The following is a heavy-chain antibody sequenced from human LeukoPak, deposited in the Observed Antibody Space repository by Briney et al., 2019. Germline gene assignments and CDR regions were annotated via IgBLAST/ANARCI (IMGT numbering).Heavy chain of an antibody. CDR3: AKKGRAWAAGPLGDSYFDY. CDR2: ISWNSGSI. Sequence: PGGSLRLSCAASGFTFDDYAMHWVRQAPGKGLEWVSGISWNSGSIGYADSVKGRFTISRDNAKNSLYLQMNSLRAEDTALYYCAKKGRAWAAGPLGDSYFDYWGQGTLVTVSS. V-gene: IGHV3-9*01. J-gene: IGHJ4*02. D-gene: IGHD6-13*01. CDR1: GFTFDDYA.